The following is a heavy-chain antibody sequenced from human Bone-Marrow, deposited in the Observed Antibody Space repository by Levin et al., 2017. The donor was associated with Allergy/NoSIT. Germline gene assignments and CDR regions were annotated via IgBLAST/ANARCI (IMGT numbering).Heavy chain of an antibody. V-gene: IGHV3-53*01. J-gene: IGHJ4*02. Sequence: PSETLSLTCAASEFTVRTNYMSWVRQASGKGLEWVSVIYGGNSTYYADSVKGRFTVSRDTSHNTVYLQMRSLSAEDTGVYYCATARIPTPGYFDYWGQGVLVTVSP. CDR3: ATARIPTPGYFDY. CDR2: IYGGNST. CDR1: EFTVRTNY. D-gene: IGHD2-15*01.